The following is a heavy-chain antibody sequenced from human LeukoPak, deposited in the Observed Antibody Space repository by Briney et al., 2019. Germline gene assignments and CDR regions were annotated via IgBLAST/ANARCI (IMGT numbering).Heavy chain of an antibody. CDR3: ARVFGQWLAVA. D-gene: IGHD6-19*01. CDR1: GYTFTTDD. J-gene: IGHJ5*02. V-gene: IGHV1-8*01. CDR2: IIPGTGKT. Sequence: ASVKVSCKASGYTFTTDDINWVRQASGRGLEWMGLIIPGTGKTRYPQKFQGRVTMTRDTSINKAYMELSSLRSKDTSICYCARVFGQWLAVAWGQGTPVTVSS.